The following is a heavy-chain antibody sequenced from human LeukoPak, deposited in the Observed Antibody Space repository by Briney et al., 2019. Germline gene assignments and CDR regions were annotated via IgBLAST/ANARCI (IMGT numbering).Heavy chain of an antibody. CDR1: GFTFSSYG. Sequence: GGSLRLSCAASGFTFSSYGMHWVRQAPGKGLEWVAFIRYDGSNKYYADSVKGRFTISRDNSKNTLYLQMNSLRAEDTAVYYCAKPGRYGSGEGHFDYWGQGTLVTVSS. J-gene: IGHJ4*02. V-gene: IGHV3-30*02. CDR2: IRYDGSNK. D-gene: IGHD3-10*01. CDR3: AKPGRYGSGEGHFDY.